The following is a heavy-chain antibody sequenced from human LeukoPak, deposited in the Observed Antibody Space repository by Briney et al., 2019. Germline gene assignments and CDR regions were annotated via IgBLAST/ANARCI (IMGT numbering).Heavy chain of an antibody. CDR3: AKVVWFGELLPDY. CDR2: ISGSGGST. V-gene: IGHV3-23*01. Sequence: GGSLRLSCAASGFTVSSNYMNWVRQAPGKGLEWVSAISGSGGSTYYADSVKGRFTISRDNSKNTLYLQMNSLRAEDTAVYYCAKVVWFGELLPDYWGQGTLVTVSS. D-gene: IGHD3-10*01. CDR1: GFTVSSNY. J-gene: IGHJ4*02.